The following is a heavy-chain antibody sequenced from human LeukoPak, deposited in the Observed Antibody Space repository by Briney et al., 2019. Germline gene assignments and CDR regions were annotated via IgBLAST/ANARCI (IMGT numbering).Heavy chain of an antibody. CDR2: IYYTGST. D-gene: IGHD5-18*01. CDR1: GGSISSSSYY. CDR3: ARATSYGYAGHYYFDY. V-gene: IGHV4-39*07. J-gene: IGHJ4*02. Sequence: SETLSLTCTVSGGSISSSSYYWVWIRQPPGKGLEWIGSIYYTGSTYYNPSLKSRVTISVDTSKNQFSLKLSSVTAADTAMYYCARATSYGYAGHYYFDYWGQGALVTVSS.